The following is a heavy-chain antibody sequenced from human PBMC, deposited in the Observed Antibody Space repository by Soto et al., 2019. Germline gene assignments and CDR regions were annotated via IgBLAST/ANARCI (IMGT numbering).Heavy chain of an antibody. CDR2: IIPVSATT. D-gene: IGHD6-19*01. CDR1: GGTFSSYA. Sequence: QVQLVQSGAEVQKPGSSVKVSCEASGGTFSSYAFNWVRQAPGQGLQWMGGIIPVSATTNYAQKFQCRVTITADKFTSTAYMELSSMRSEDKAVYFCAIGYTTGWYTSFAFCGQGTLVTVSS. J-gene: IGHJ4*02. CDR3: AIGYTTGWYTSFAF. V-gene: IGHV1-69*06.